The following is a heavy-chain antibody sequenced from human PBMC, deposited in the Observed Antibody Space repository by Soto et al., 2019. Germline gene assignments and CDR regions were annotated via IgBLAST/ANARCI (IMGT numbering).Heavy chain of an antibody. J-gene: IGHJ6*02. Sequence: PGGSLRLSCAASGFTFSSYGMHWVRQAPGKGLEWVAVISYDGSNKYYADSVKGQFTISRDNSKNTLYLQMNSLRAEDTAVYYCAKDLGAGSGYYGMDVWGQGTTVTVSS. V-gene: IGHV3-30*18. D-gene: IGHD3-3*01. CDR3: AKDLGAGSGYYGMDV. CDR1: GFTFSSYG. CDR2: ISYDGSNK.